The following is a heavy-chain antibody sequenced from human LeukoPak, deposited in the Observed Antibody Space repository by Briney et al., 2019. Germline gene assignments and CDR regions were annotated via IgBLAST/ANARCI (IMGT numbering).Heavy chain of an antibody. Sequence: GGSLRLSCAASGFTFSTYGMTWVRQAPGKGLEWVSAISGSGGNTYYANSVKGRFTISRDNSMNTLYLQMNSLRAEDTAIYYCAKDSVPTSRCRGYFDYWGQGTLVTVSS. CDR2: ISGSGGNT. CDR1: GFTFSTYG. V-gene: IGHV3-23*01. D-gene: IGHD2-2*01. CDR3: AKDSVPTSRCRGYFDY. J-gene: IGHJ4*02.